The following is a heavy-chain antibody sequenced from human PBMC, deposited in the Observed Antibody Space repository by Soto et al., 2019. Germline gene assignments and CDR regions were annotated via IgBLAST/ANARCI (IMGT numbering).Heavy chain of an antibody. D-gene: IGHD3-22*01. Sequence: LKISCRTSGYKFTSSWIAWVRQKPGKGLEWMGIIFPSDSDTRYSPSFQGQVTISADRSTSTVFLQWASLRASDTAVYFCARKDKSGYFNWFDPWGQGTLVTVSS. V-gene: IGHV5-51*01. CDR1: GYKFTSSW. CDR2: IFPSDSDT. J-gene: IGHJ5*02. CDR3: ARKDKSGYFNWFDP.